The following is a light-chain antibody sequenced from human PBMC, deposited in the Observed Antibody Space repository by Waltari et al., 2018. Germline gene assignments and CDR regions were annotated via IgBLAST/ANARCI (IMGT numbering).Light chain of an antibody. CDR2: GAS. J-gene: IGKJ4*01. V-gene: IGKV3-20*01. CDR3: QQYGTSSALT. Sequence: EIVLTQSPGTLSLSPGESATLSCRASQTIIANYLAWYQQKPGQAPRLLLYGASNRATGIPDRFSGSGSGTDFTLTISRLEPEDYAVYHCQQYGTSSALTFGGGTKVEIK. CDR1: QTIIANY.